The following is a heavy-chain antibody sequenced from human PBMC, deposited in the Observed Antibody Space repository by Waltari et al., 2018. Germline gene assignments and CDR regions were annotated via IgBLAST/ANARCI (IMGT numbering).Heavy chain of an antibody. D-gene: IGHD5-12*01. Sequence: QVQLVQSGAEVKKPGASVKVSCKVSGYPLSDLSIHWVRQAPGKGLEWMRGYDPEDGETVSAQIFQGRLSMTEDTSRDTAYMELRSLRSEDTAVYYCATDHHRDSGYDIWGQGTLVTVSS. V-gene: IGHV1-24*01. CDR1: GYPLSDLS. J-gene: IGHJ4*02. CDR2: YDPEDGET. CDR3: ATDHHRDSGYDI.